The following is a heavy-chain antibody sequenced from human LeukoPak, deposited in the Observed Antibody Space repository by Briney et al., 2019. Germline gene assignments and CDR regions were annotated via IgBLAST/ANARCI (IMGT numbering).Heavy chain of an antibody. V-gene: IGHV3-23*01. J-gene: IGHJ4*02. D-gene: IGHD3-22*01. CDR3: AKERGFYDSSGFDY. Sequence: PGGSLRLSCAASEFIFSSYAMSWVRQAPGKGLEWVSSISGSGDITYYADSVKGRFTISRDNSRNTLFLQMNSLRAEDTAVYYCAKERGFYDSSGFDYWGQGTLVTVSS. CDR1: EFIFSSYA. CDR2: ISGSGDIT.